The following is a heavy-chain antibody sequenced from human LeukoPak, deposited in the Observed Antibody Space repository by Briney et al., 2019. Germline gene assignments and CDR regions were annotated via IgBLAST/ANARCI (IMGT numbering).Heavy chain of an antibody. CDR3: AKVTYSTSSGWFDP. J-gene: IGHJ5*02. CDR2: ISGSGGST. Sequence: GGSLRLSCAASGFTFSSYAMSWVRQAPGKGLEWVSAISGSGGSTYYADSVKGRFTISRDNSKNTLYLQMNSLRAGDTAVYYCAKVTYSTSSGWFDPWGQGTLVTVSS. CDR1: GFTFSSYA. V-gene: IGHV3-23*01. D-gene: IGHD4-11*01.